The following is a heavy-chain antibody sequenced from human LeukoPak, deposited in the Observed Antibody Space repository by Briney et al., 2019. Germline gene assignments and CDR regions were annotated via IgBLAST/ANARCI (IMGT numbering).Heavy chain of an antibody. V-gene: IGHV4-39*07. CDR3: ARARYGSGSYYAYFDY. CDR1: GGSISSSSYY. Sequence: PSETLSLSCTVSGGSISSSSYYWGWIRQPPGKGLEWIGSIYYSGSTYYNPSLKSRVTISVDTSKNQFSLKLSSVTAADTAVYYCARARYGSGSYYAYFDYWGQGTLVTVSS. D-gene: IGHD3-10*01. J-gene: IGHJ4*02. CDR2: IYYSGST.